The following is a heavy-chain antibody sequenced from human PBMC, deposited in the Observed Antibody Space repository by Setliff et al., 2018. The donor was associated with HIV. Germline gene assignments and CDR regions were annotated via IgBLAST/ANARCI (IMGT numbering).Heavy chain of an antibody. CDR3: ARQDQYDDSGYYVGFYGMDV. V-gene: IGHV4-61*09. CDR2: IYTTGST. CDR1: GGSISSSSYY. Sequence: SETLSLTCTVSGGSISSSSYYWTWIRQPAGKGLEWIGHIYTTGSTNYNPSLKSRVTISVDTSKNQFSLKLSSVTAADTAVYYCARQDQYDDSGYYVGFYGMDVWGQGTTVTAP. J-gene: IGHJ6*02. D-gene: IGHD3-22*01.